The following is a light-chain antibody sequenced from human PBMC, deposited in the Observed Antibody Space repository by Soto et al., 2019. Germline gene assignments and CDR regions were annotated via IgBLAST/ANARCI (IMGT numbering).Light chain of an antibody. CDR2: EVS. V-gene: IGLV2-14*03. Sequence: QSALTQPASVSGSLGQSITLSCTGTSSDVGGYKFVSWYQQHPGKAPKLMIYEVSYRPSGVSYRFSGSKSGKTASLTISGLQAADEAADYCSSYTSGDTVIFGGGTKLTVL. CDR1: SSDVGGYKF. J-gene: IGLJ2*01. CDR3: SSYTSGDTVI.